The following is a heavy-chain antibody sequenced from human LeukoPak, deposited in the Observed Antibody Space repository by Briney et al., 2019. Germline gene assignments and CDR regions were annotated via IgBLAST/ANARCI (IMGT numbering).Heavy chain of an antibody. CDR2: ISGSGGST. V-gene: IGHV3-23*01. Sequence: TGGSLRLSCAASGFTFSSYAMSWVRQAPGKGLEWVSAISGSGGSTYYADSVKGRFTISRDNSKNTLYLQMNSLRAEDTAVYYCAKDSMITFGGVIVRRYFQHWGQGTLVTVSS. CDR1: GFTFSSYA. J-gene: IGHJ1*01. D-gene: IGHD3-16*02. CDR3: AKDSMITFGGVIVRRYFQH.